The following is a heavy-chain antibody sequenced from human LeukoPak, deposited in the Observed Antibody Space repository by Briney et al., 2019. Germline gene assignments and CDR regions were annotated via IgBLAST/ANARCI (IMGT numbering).Heavy chain of an antibody. V-gene: IGHV4-34*01. J-gene: IGHJ6*03. CDR3: ARGQPYYYYFYMDV. CDR1: GGSFSGYY. Sequence: PSETLSLTCAVYGGSFSGYYWSWIRHPPGKGLEWIGEINHSGSTNYNPSLKSRVTISVDTSKNQFSLKLSSVTAADTAVYYCARGQPYYYYFYMDVWGKGTTVTISS. CDR2: INHSGST.